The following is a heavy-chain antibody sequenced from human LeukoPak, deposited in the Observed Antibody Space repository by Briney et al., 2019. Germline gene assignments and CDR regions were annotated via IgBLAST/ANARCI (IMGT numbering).Heavy chain of an antibody. CDR1: GGSFSGYY. CDR2: INHSGST. D-gene: IGHD6-13*01. Sequence: SETLSLTCAVYGGSFSGYYWSWIRQPPGKGLEWIGEINHSGSTNYNPSLKSRVTISVDTSKNQFSLKLSSVTAADTAVYYCARDIAAKATDPWGQGTLVTVSS. J-gene: IGHJ5*02. V-gene: IGHV4-34*01. CDR3: ARDIAAKATDP.